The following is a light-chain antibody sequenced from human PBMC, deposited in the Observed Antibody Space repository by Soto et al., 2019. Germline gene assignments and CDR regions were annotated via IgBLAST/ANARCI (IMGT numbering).Light chain of an antibody. Sequence: EIVMTQSPATLSVSPGERATLSCRASQSVSDNLAWYQQKPGQAPRLLIYGASTRATGIPARFSGIGSGTEFTLTISSLQSEDFAVYYCQQYNNWPLTFGGGTKVDIK. CDR1: QSVSDN. CDR3: QQYNNWPLT. J-gene: IGKJ4*01. V-gene: IGKV3D-15*01. CDR2: GAS.